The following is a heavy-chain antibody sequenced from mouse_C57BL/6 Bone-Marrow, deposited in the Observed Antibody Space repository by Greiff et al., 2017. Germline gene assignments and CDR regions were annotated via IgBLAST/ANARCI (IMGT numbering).Heavy chain of an antibody. CDR3: TRYGNYGSDY. CDR1: GYTFPDYE. J-gene: IGHJ2*01. D-gene: IGHD2-1*01. Sequence: VQLQESGAELVRPGASVTLSCKASGYTFPDYEMHWVKQTPVHGLEWIGAIDPETGGTAYNQKFKGKAILTADKSSSTAYMELRSLTSEDSAVYYCTRYGNYGSDYWGQGTTLTVSS. V-gene: IGHV1-15*01. CDR2: IDPETGGT.